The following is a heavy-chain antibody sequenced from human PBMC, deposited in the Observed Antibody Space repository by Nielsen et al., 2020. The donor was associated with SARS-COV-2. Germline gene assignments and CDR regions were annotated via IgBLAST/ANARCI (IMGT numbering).Heavy chain of an antibody. CDR2: ISSSSSYI. V-gene: IGHV3-21*01. D-gene: IGHD3-22*01. J-gene: IGHJ5*02. CDR1: GFTFSSYS. CDR3: ARAIYDSSSNWFDP. Sequence: GESLRLSCAASGFTFSSYSMNWVRQAPGKGLEWVSSISSSSSYIYYADSVKGRFTISRDNAKNSLYLQMNSLRAEDTAVYYCARAIYDSSSNWFDPWGQGTLVTVSS.